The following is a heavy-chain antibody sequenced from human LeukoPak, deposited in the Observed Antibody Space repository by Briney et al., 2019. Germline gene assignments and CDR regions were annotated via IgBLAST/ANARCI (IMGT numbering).Heavy chain of an antibody. J-gene: IGHJ3*02. CDR1: GYTFTSYG. D-gene: IGHD6-13*01. CDR2: ISAYNGNT. Sequence: ASVKVSCKASGYTFTSYGISWVRQAPGQGLEWMGWISAYNGNTNYAQKLQGRVTMTTDTSTSTAYMELRSLRSDDMAVYYCARGAGSIAAAGTGKRAFDIWGQGTMVTVSS. V-gene: IGHV1-18*03. CDR3: ARGAGSIAAAGTGKRAFDI.